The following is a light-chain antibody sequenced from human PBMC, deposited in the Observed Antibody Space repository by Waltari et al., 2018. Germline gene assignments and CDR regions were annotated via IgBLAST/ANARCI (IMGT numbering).Light chain of an antibody. J-gene: IGKJ5*01. CDR2: DAS. CDR3: QQRSNWPIT. CDR1: QSVSSY. Sequence: EIVLTQSPATLSLSPGERATLPCRASQSVSSYLAWYQQKPGQAPRLLIYDASNRATGIPARFSGSGSGTDFTLTISSLEPEDFAVYYGQQRSNWPITFGQGTRLEIK. V-gene: IGKV3-11*01.